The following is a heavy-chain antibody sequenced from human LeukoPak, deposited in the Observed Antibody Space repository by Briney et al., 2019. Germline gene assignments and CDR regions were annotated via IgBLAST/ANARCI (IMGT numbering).Heavy chain of an antibody. CDR2: IRYDGSNK. Sequence: PGGSLRLSCAASGFTFSSYGMHWVRQAPGKGLEWVAFIRYDGSNKYYADSVKGRFTISRDNSKNTLYLQMNSLRAEDTAVYHCAKDQVAAAGIDAEYFQHWGQGTLVTVSS. D-gene: IGHD6-13*01. J-gene: IGHJ1*01. CDR1: GFTFSSYG. CDR3: AKDQVAAAGIDAEYFQH. V-gene: IGHV3-30*02.